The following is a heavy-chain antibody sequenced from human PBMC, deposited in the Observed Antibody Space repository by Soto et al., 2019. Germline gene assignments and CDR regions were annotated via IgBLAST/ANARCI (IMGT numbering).Heavy chain of an antibody. V-gene: IGHV3-66*01. CDR3: ARSTVTPYYYYYYMDV. Sequence: GGSLRLSCAASGFTVSSNYMSWVRQAPGKGLEWVSVIYSGGSTYYADSVKGRFTISRDNSKNTLYLQMNSLRAEDTAVYYCARSTVTPYYYYYYMDVWGKGTTVTVSS. J-gene: IGHJ6*03. CDR2: IYSGGST. CDR1: GFTVSSNY. D-gene: IGHD4-4*01.